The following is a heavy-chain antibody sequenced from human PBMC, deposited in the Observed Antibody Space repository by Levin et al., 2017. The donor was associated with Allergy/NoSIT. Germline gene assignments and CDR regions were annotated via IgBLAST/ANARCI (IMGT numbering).Heavy chain of an antibody. Sequence: SETLSLTCAVYGGSFSGYYWSWIRQPPGKGLEWIGEINHSGSTNYNPSLKSRVTISVDTSKNQFSLKLSSVTAADTAVYYCATRGVIITRNYYGMDVWGQGTTVTVSS. V-gene: IGHV4-34*01. D-gene: IGHD3-10*01. CDR1: GGSFSGYY. J-gene: IGHJ6*02. CDR3: ATRGVIITRNYYGMDV. CDR2: INHSGST.